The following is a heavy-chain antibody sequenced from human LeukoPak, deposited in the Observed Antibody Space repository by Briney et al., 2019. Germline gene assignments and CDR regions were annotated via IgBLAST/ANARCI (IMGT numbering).Heavy chain of an antibody. J-gene: IGHJ5*02. Sequence: PSETLSLTCAVYGGSFSGYYWGWIRQPPGKGLEWIGEINHSGSTNYNPSLKSRVTISVDTSKNQFSLKLSSVTAADTAVYYCARRGYSYGSRDNWFDPWGQGTLVTVSS. V-gene: IGHV4-34*01. D-gene: IGHD5-18*01. CDR2: INHSGST. CDR1: GGSFSGYY. CDR3: ARRGYSYGSRDNWFDP.